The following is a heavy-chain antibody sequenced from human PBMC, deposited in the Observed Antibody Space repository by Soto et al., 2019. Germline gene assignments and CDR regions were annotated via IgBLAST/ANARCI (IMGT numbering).Heavy chain of an antibody. CDR3: ARGPGDLGYLDF. V-gene: IGHV1-8*01. J-gene: IGHJ4*02. CDR2: MNPYNGNT. CDR1: GYTFTSYD. D-gene: IGHD3-10*01. Sequence: QVQLVQSGAEVKKPGASVKVSCRASGYTFTSYDINWVRQAPGQGLEWMGWMNPYNGNTGYAENFQGRVTMTRNTSISTAYMELSSLKSEDTALYYCARGPGDLGYLDFWDQGALVTVSS.